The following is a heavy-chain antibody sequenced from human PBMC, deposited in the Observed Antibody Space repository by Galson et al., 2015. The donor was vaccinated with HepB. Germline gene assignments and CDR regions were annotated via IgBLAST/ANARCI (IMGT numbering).Heavy chain of an antibody. V-gene: IGHV3-7*01. CDR2: IKQDGSEK. Sequence: SLRLSCAASGFTFSSYWMSWVRQAPGKGLEWVANIKQDGSEKYYVDSVKGRFTIARDNAKNSLYLQMNSLRAEDTAVYYCARDGFPGGYGPDYWGQGTLVTVSS. D-gene: IGHD5-12*01. CDR1: GFTFSSYW. CDR3: ARDGFPGGYGPDY. J-gene: IGHJ4*02.